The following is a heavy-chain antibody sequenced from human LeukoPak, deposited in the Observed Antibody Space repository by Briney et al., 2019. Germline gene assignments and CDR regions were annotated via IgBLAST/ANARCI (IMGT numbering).Heavy chain of an antibody. CDR1: GFTLTNFD. CDR2: MNSNTGNT. J-gene: IGHJ4*02. Sequence: ASVKVSCKASGFTLTNFDINWVRQATGQGLEWMGWMNSNTGNTGYAQEFQGRVTMTRNTSISTAYMELSSLRSEDTAVYYCARGQRFRGVAAAGGYWGQGTLVTVSS. V-gene: IGHV1-8*01. D-gene: IGHD6-13*01. CDR3: ARGQRFRGVAAAGGY.